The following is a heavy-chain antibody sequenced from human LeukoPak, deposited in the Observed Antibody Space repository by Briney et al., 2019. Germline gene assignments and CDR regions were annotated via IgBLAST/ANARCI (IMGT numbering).Heavy chain of an antibody. CDR3: AEVGAKYE. D-gene: IGHD1-26*01. CDR1: GFTFSSYS. V-gene: IGHV3-21*01. J-gene: IGHJ4*02. CDR2: ISSSSSYI. Sequence: PGGSLRLSCAASGFTFSSYSMNWVRQAPGKGLEWVSSISSSSSYIYYADSVKGRFTISRDNAKDSLYLQMDSLRAEDTAVYYCAEVGAKYEWGQGTLVTVSS.